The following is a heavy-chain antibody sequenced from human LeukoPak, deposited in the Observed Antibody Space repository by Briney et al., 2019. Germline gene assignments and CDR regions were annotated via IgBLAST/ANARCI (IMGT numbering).Heavy chain of an antibody. V-gene: IGHV1-69*04. J-gene: IGHJ3*02. CDR1: GCTFSTYA. CDR2: TLPIADIT. D-gene: IGHD1-14*01. Sequence: SGKVSCKVFGCTFSTYAITWVRRAPAQGLEWMSSTLPIADITHSAQKFQGRVTVTADKSTNTAYMELSRLRSEDTAMYDYARDNPAAYHAFDSWGQGTSVAVYS. CDR3: ARDNPAAYHAFDS.